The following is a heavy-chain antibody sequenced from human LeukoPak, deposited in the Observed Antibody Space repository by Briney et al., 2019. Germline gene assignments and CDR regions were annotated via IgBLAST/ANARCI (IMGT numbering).Heavy chain of an antibody. J-gene: IGHJ4*02. CDR1: GYTFTSYA. CDR2: INTNTGNP. D-gene: IGHD6-19*01. Sequence: ASVKVSCKASGYTFTSYAMNWVRQAPGQGLEWMGWINTNTGNPTYAQGSTGRFVFSLDTSVSTAYLQISSLKAEDTAVYYCATLGEYKQWLSLDYWGQGTLVTVSS. CDR3: ATLGEYKQWLSLDY. V-gene: IGHV7-4-1*02.